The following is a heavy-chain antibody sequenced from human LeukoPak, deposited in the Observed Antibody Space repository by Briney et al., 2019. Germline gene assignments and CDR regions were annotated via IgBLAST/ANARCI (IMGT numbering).Heavy chain of an antibody. CDR3: AKVLGYCSGGSCYSGVDY. V-gene: IGHV3-30*02. Sequence: PGGSLRLSCAASGFTFTNYGMHWVRQGPGKGLEWVAVIWSDGSNKYYADSVKGRFTISRDNSKNTVHLQMNSLRAEDTAVYYCAKVLGYCSGGSCYSGVDYWGQGTLVTVSS. D-gene: IGHD2-15*01. CDR1: GFTFTNYG. CDR2: IWSDGSNK. J-gene: IGHJ4*02.